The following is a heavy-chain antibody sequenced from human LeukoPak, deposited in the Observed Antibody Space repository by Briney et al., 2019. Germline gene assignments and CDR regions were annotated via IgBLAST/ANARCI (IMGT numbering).Heavy chain of an antibody. D-gene: IGHD3-22*01. CDR2: IYTSGST. Sequence: SETLSLTCTVSGGSISSYYWSWIRQPAGKGPEWIGRIYTSGSTNYNPSLKSRVTMSVDTSKNQFSLKLSSVTAADTAVYYCARDYYYDSSGYLGSIGAFDIWGQGTMVTVSS. CDR1: GGSISSYY. J-gene: IGHJ3*02. CDR3: ARDYYYDSSGYLGSIGAFDI. V-gene: IGHV4-4*07.